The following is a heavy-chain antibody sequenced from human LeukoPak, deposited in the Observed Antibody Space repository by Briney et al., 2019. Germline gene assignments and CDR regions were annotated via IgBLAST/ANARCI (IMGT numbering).Heavy chain of an antibody. CDR2: ISGSGGST. CDR3: AKDLPHGSGSYQGHHMDV. CDR1: GFTFSSYA. V-gene: IGHV3-23*01. J-gene: IGHJ6*03. Sequence: QAGGSLRLSCAASGFTFSSYAMSWVRQAPGKGLEWVSAISGSGGSTYYADSVKGRFTISRDNSKNTLYLQMNSLRAEDTAVYYCAKDLPHGSGSYQGHHMDVWGKGTTVTVSS. D-gene: IGHD3-10*01.